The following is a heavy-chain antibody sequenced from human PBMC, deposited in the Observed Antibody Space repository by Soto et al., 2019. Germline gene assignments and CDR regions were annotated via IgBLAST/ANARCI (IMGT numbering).Heavy chain of an antibody. D-gene: IGHD6-19*01. CDR1: GGTFRTYA. V-gene: IGHV1-69*12. CDR2: IIPIFGTI. CDR3: AKGAVAGTPTSYYYYGMDV. Sequence: QVQLLQSGAEVKKPGSSVRVSCEASGGTFRTYAISWVRQAPGQGLEWMGEIIPIFGTINYAQKFQGRLTITADEYTATVYMDLRSLRSDATALYYCAKGAVAGTPTSYYYYGMDVWGQGTTVTVSS. J-gene: IGHJ6*02.